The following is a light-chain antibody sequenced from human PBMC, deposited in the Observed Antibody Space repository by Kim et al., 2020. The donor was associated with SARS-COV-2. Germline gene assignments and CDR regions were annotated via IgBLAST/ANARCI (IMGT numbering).Light chain of an antibody. CDR2: KAS. CDR3: QQYNSYPWT. Sequence: ASVGARVTITCRASQSINTWLAWYQQKPGKAPKVLIYKASNLESGVPSRFSGSGSGTEFTLTISSLQPDDFATYYCQQYNSYPWTFGQGTKVDIK. CDR1: QSINTW. J-gene: IGKJ1*01. V-gene: IGKV1-5*03.